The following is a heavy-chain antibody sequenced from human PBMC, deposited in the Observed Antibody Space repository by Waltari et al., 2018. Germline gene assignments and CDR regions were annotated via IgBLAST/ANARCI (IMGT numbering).Heavy chain of an antibody. CDR1: GFTFSSSA. Sequence: EVQLLESGGGLVQPGGSLRLSCAASGFTFSSSAMSRVPPAPGKGLEWVSAISGSGGSTYYADSVKGRFTISRDNSKNTLSLQMTSLRAEDTAVYYCAKARRDNYYDSSGYYYLDFDYWGQGTLVTVSS. CDR2: ISGSGGST. V-gene: IGHV3-23*01. CDR3: AKARRDNYYDSSGYYYLDFDY. J-gene: IGHJ4*02. D-gene: IGHD3-22*01.